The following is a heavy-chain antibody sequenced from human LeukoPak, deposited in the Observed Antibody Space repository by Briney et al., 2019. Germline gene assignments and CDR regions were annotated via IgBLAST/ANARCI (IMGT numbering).Heavy chain of an antibody. V-gene: IGHV3-21*04. Sequence: PGGSLRLSCAASGFTFSSYSMNWVRQAPGKGLEWVSSISSSSSYIYYADSVKGRFTISRDNAKNSLYLQMNSLRAEDTAVYYCARDPSRDGYNGCFDYWGQGTLVTVSS. CDR3: ARDPSRDGYNGCFDY. CDR1: GFTFSSYS. D-gene: IGHD5-24*01. J-gene: IGHJ4*02. CDR2: ISSSSSYI.